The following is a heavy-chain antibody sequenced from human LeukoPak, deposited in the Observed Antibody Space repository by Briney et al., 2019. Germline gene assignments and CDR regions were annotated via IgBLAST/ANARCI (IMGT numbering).Heavy chain of an antibody. CDR3: ARTPYYYDSSGYYDY. CDR2: IYYSGST. Sequence: SETLSLTCTVSGGSISSGGYYWSWIRQHPGKGLEWIGYIYYSGSTYYNPSLKSRVTISVDRSKNQFSLKLSSVTAADTAVYYCARTPYYYDSSGYYDYWGQGTLVTVSS. D-gene: IGHD3-22*01. CDR1: GGSISSGGYY. J-gene: IGHJ4*02. V-gene: IGHV4-31*03.